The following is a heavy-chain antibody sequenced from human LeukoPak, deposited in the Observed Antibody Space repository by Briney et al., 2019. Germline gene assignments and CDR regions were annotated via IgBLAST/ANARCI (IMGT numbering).Heavy chain of an antibody. CDR3: AALYYYDSSGYDY. V-gene: IGHV1-8*01. J-gene: IGHJ4*02. CDR1: GCTFTSYD. Sequence: ASVKVSCKASGCTFTSYDINWVRQATGQGLEWMGWMNPNSGNTGYAQKFQGRVTMTRNTSISTAYMELSSLRSEDTAVYYCAALYYYDSSGYDYWGQGTLVTVSS. CDR2: MNPNSGNT. D-gene: IGHD3-22*01.